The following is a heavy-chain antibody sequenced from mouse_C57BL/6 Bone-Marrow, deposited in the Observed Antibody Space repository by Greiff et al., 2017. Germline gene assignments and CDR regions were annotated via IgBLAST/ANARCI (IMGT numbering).Heavy chain of an antibody. D-gene: IGHD1-1*01. V-gene: IGHV1-63*01. CDR1: GYTFTNYW. Sequence: QVQLQQSGAELVRPGTSVKMSCKASGYTFTNYWIGWAKQRPGHGLEWIGDIYPGGGYTNYNEKFKGKATLTADKSSSTAYMQFSSLTSEDSAIYYCARGYYGSSPMDYWGQGTSVTVSS. CDR3: ARGYYGSSPMDY. J-gene: IGHJ4*01. CDR2: IYPGGGYT.